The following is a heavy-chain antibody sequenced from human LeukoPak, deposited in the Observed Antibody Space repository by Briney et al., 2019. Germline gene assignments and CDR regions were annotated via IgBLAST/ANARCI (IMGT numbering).Heavy chain of an antibody. J-gene: IGHJ6*02. CDR3: ARGEYSYGYSYYYGMDV. CDR2: IYTSGST. Sequence: SETLSLTCTVSGGSISSYYWSWIRQPAGKGLEWIGRIYTSGSTNYNPSLKSRVTMSVDTSKNQFSLKLSSVTAADTAVYHCARGEYSYGYSYYYGMDVWGQGTTVTVSS. CDR1: GGSISSYY. V-gene: IGHV4-4*07. D-gene: IGHD5-18*01.